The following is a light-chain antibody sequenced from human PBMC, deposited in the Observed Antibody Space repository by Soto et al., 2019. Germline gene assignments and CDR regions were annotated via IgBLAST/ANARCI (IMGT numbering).Light chain of an antibody. V-gene: IGKV3-15*01. J-gene: IGKJ1*01. CDR3: QQYDNWPT. CDR2: GAS. CDR1: QSISSN. Sequence: MTQSPSTLSASVGHIVTITCRASQSISSNLVWYQQKAGQAPRLLIYGASTRATGIPARFSGSGSGTEFTLTTSSMKSEDFAVYYCQQYDNWPTFGQGTKVDIK.